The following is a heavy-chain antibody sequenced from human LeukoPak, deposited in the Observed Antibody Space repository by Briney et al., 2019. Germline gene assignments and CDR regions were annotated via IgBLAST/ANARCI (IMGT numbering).Heavy chain of an antibody. CDR2: ISGSGGRS. CDR1: GFTFSSYA. CDR3: AKYGDYGGIGNYFDY. V-gene: IGHV3-23*01. J-gene: IGHJ4*02. D-gene: IGHD4-23*01. Sequence: GGSLRLSCAGSGFTFSSYAMSWVRQAPGKGLEWVSGISGSGGRSFYADSVKARFTISRDNSKNTLYLQMNSLRAEDTAVYYCAKYGDYGGIGNYFDYWGQGTLVTVSS.